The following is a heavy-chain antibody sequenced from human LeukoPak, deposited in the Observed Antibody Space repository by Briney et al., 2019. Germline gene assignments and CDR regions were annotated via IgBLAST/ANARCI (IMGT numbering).Heavy chain of an antibody. CDR1: GGSFSGYY. CDR2: INHSGST. Sequence: SGTLSLTCAVYGGSFSGYYWSWIRQPPGKGLEWIGEINHSGSTNYNPSLKSRVTISVDTSKNQFSLKLSSVTAADTAVYYCARLYCTGRVCRPPRIAAAIDYWGQGTLVTVSS. D-gene: IGHD2-8*02. J-gene: IGHJ4*02. V-gene: IGHV4-34*01. CDR3: ARLYCTGRVCRPPRIAAAIDY.